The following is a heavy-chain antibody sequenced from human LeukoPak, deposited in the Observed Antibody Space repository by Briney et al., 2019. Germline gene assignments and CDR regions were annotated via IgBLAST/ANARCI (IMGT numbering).Heavy chain of an antibody. D-gene: IGHD3-10*01. CDR3: ASGLVGGSFDY. Sequence: GGSLRLSCAASGFTFSTYSMNWVRQAPGKGLEWVSYISSSISTMYYADSVKGRFTISRDNPKSTLYLQMNSLRAEDTAVYFCASGLVGGSFDYWGQGTLVTVFS. CDR2: ISSSISTM. CDR1: GFTFSTYS. J-gene: IGHJ4*02. V-gene: IGHV3-48*04.